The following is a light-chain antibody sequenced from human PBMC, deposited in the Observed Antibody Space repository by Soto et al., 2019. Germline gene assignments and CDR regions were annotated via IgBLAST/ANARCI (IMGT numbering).Light chain of an antibody. Sequence: QSVLTQPASVSGSPGQSITISCTGTSSDVGGYNSVSWYQQHPGNAPRLIIYDVSNRPSGVSNRFSASKSGNTASLTISGLQAEDEGDYYCCSYTSSNTAVFGGGTKLTVL. J-gene: IGLJ2*01. CDR1: SSDVGGYNS. CDR3: CSYTSSNTAV. CDR2: DVS. V-gene: IGLV2-14*01.